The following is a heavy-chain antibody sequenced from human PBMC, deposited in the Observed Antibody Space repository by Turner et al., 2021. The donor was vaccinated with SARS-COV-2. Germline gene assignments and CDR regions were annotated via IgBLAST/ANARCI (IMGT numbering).Heavy chain of an antibody. Sequence: EVQLVQSGAEVKKPGESLKISCKGSGYSFTSYWIGWVRHMPGKGLEWMGIIYPGDSDTRYSPSFQGQVTISADKSISTAYLQWSSLKASDTAMYYCARHRFEYSGSYYYYYGMDVWGQGTTVTVSS. CDR1: GYSFTSYW. CDR2: IYPGDSDT. CDR3: ARHRFEYSGSYYYYYGMDV. J-gene: IGHJ6*02. V-gene: IGHV5-51*01. D-gene: IGHD1-26*01.